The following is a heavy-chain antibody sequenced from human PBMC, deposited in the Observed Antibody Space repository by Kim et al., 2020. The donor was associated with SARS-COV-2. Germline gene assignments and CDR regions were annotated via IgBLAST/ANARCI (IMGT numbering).Heavy chain of an antibody. CDR1: GGSIKSDY. D-gene: IGHD2-8*01. CDR3: ARDAKNGLDS. Sequence: SETLSLTCTVSGGSIKSDYWTWIRQPPGKGLEWIGFMRYSESPTYNPSLKSRVTFSMDTSKNQVSLILDSVTAADTAIYYCARDAKNGLDSGGQGALVIVAS. J-gene: IGHJ4*02. CDR2: MRYSESP. V-gene: IGHV4-59*01.